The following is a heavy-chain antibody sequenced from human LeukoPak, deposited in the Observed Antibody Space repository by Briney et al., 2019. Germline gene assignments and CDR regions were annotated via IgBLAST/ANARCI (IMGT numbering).Heavy chain of an antibody. CDR3: ITEITHGGVIF. Sequence: TSGGSLRLSWAASGFIFNEHWMSWVRQAPGKGLEWVGHIKSKTNGGTADYGVPVKGRFAISRDDSRNTVYLQMNSLKTEDTGLYYCITEITHGGVIFWGQGTLVTVSS. CDR2: IKSKTNGGTA. CDR1: GFIFNEHW. D-gene: IGHD3-16*01. V-gene: IGHV3-15*01. J-gene: IGHJ4*02.